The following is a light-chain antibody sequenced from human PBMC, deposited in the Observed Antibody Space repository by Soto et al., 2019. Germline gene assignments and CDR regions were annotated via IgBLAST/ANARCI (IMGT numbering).Light chain of an antibody. J-gene: IGKJ1*01. Sequence: EVGMTQSPATLSVTPGERATLSCRASQSVSSNLAWYQQKPGQAPRLLIYGASTRATGIPARFSGSGSGTEFTLTISSLQSEDFAVYYCQQYNNWPPTTFVQGSKVDIK. CDR2: GAS. CDR3: QQYNNWPPTT. CDR1: QSVSSN. V-gene: IGKV3-15*01.